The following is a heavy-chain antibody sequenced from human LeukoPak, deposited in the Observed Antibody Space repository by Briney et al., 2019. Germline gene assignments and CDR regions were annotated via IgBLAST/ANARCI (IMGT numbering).Heavy chain of an antibody. Sequence: PSETLSLTCGVYGGSFSHYYRSWLRQPPGKGLEWIGEFHPSGTTDYNPSFNSRVTISVDTSKNQFSLKLTAVTAADTAVYYCARGEDQSKQGYWGQGTLVTVFS. CDR2: FHPSGTT. V-gene: IGHV4-34*01. CDR1: GGSFSHYY. J-gene: IGHJ4*02. D-gene: IGHD6-13*01. CDR3: ARGEDQSKQGY.